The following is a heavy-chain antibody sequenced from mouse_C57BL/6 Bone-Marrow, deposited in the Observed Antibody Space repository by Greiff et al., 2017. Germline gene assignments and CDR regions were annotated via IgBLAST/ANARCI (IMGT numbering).Heavy chain of an antibody. J-gene: IGHJ1*03. CDR2: IYPGSGST. CDR3: AIPYSSNYWDFDF. V-gene: IGHV1-55*01. D-gene: IGHD2-5*01. Sequence: QVQLQQPGAELVKPGASVKMSCKASGYTFTSYWITWVKQRPGQGLEWIGDIYPGSGSTNYNEKFKSKATLTVDTSSSTAYMPLSSLTSEDSAVYYCAIPYSSNYWDFDFWGTGTTVTVSS. CDR1: GYTFTSYW.